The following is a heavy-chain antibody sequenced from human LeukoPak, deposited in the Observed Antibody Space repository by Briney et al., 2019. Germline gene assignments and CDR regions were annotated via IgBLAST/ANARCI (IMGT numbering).Heavy chain of an antibody. V-gene: IGHV4-38-2*01. CDR1: GYSISSGYY. CDR2: IYHSGST. J-gene: IGHJ4*02. D-gene: IGHD1-26*01. Sequence: PSETLSLTCAVSGYSISSGYYWGWIRQPPGKGLEWIGSIYHSGSTYYNPSLKSRVTISVDTSKNQFSLKLSSVTAADTAVYYCAVGFLGGSYCFDYWGQGTLVTVSS. CDR3: AVGFLGGSYCFDY.